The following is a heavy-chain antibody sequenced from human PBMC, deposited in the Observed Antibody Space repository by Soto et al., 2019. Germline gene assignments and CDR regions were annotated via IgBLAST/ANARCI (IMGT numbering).Heavy chain of an antibody. Sequence: SEPQSLSYGVYDWSVNFYGVNWIRQTPGKGLEWIGEINHTGGTHYNPSLKSRVTMSVDKSKNQFSLRLSSVTAADTAIYYCATRITVFGLLIPPFDPWGEGTQVTVSS. D-gene: IGHD3-3*01. CDR3: ATRITVFGLLIPPFDP. CDR2: INHTGGT. CDR1: DWSVNFYG. V-gene: IGHV4-34*01. J-gene: IGHJ5*02.